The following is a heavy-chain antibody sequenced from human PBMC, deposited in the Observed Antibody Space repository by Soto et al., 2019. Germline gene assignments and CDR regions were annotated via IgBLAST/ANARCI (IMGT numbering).Heavy chain of an antibody. CDR3: ARGLSGYSSSWYEDNWFDP. CDR1: GGTFSSYA. J-gene: IGHJ5*02. V-gene: IGHV1-69*13. D-gene: IGHD6-13*01. Sequence: GASVKVSCKASGGTFSSYAISWVRQAPGQGLEWMGGIIPIFGTANYAQKFQGRVTITADESTSTAYMELSSLRSEDTAVYYCARGLSGYSSSWYEDNWFDPWGQGTLVTVSS. CDR2: IIPIFGTA.